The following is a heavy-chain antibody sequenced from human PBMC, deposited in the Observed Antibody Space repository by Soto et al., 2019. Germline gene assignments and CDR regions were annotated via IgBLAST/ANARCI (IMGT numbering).Heavy chain of an antibody. D-gene: IGHD2-15*01. Sequence: KGLEWVAVISYDGSNKYYADSVKGRFTISRDNSKNTLYLQMNSLRAEDTAVYYCANAYCSGGSCYLFDYWGQG. CDR2: ISYDGSNK. J-gene: IGHJ4*02. CDR3: ANAYCSGGSCYLFDY. V-gene: IGHV3-30*18.